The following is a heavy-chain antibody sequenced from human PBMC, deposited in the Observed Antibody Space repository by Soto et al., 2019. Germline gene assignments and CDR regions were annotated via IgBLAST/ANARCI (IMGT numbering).Heavy chain of an antibody. CDR1: GGSIGSGGYS. Sequence: SVTLPLTCAVSGGSIGSGGYSWSWIRQPPWKGLEWIGYIYHSGSTYYNSSLKSRVTISVDRSKNQFSLKLSSVTAADAAVYYCARIPSPWGQGTLVTVSS. V-gene: IGHV4-30-2*01. D-gene: IGHD2-21*01. CDR3: ARIPSP. CDR2: IYHSGST. J-gene: IGHJ5*02.